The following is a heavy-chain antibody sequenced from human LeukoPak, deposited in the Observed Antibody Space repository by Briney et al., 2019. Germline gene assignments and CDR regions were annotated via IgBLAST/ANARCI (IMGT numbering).Heavy chain of an antibody. Sequence: ASVNVSCKASGYTFTGHHMHWVRQAPGQGLEWMGRINPNSGDTNYAQKFQGRVTMTRDTSISTAYMELSRLRSDDTAVYYCARDYCSSTSCLFDYWGQGTLVTISS. J-gene: IGHJ4*02. V-gene: IGHV1-2*06. CDR2: INPNSGDT. D-gene: IGHD2-2*01. CDR3: ARDYCSSTSCLFDY. CDR1: GYTFTGHH.